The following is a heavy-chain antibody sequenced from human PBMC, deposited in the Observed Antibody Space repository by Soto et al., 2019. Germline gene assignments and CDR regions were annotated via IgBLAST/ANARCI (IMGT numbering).Heavy chain of an antibody. V-gene: IGHV4-34*01. CDR3: ARAATRYCSGGSCYSGGDY. CDR1: GGSFSGYY. J-gene: IGHJ4*02. D-gene: IGHD2-15*01. CDR2: INHSGST. Sequence: QVQLQQWGAGLLKPSETLSLTCAVYGGSFSGYYWSWIRQPPGKGLEWIGEINHSGSTNYNPSLKSRVTISVDTSKNQFSLKLSSVTAADTAVYYCARAATRYCSGGSCYSGGDYWSQGTLVTVSS.